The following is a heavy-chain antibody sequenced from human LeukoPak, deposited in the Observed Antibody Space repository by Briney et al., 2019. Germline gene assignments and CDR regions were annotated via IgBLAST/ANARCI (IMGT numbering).Heavy chain of an antibody. J-gene: IGHJ6*02. CDR1: GGSFSGYY. Sequence: SETLSLTCAVYGGSFSGYYWSWIRQSPGKGLEWIGEINHSGSTNYNPSLKSRVTISVDTSKNQFSLKLSSVTAADTAVYYCARVRTPKYCSSTSCSLYYYYYGMDVWGQGTTVTVSS. D-gene: IGHD2-2*01. CDR2: INHSGST. V-gene: IGHV4-34*01. CDR3: ARVRTPKYCSSTSCSLYYYYYGMDV.